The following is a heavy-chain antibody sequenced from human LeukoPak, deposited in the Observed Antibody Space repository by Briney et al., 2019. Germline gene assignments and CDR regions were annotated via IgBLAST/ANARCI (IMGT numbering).Heavy chain of an antibody. CDR3: ARRRYYDSTGYLD. Sequence: SETLSLTCSVSGGSISSSSYYWGWIRQPPGKGLEWIGEMYYSGRAYYNSSLKSRLTISVDTSWNQFSLTLSSVTAADTGVYYGARRRYYDSTGYLDWGQGTLVSVST. CDR2: MYYSGRA. J-gene: IGHJ1*01. CDR1: GGSISSSSYY. V-gene: IGHV4-39*01. D-gene: IGHD3-22*01.